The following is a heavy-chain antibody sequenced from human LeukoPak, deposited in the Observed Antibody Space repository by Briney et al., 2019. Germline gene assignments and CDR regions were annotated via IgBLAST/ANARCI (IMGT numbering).Heavy chain of an antibody. CDR3: AKRPAYCSSTSCQNPIFDY. Sequence: GGSLILSCAASGFTFSSYAMSWVRQAPGKGLEWVSAISGSGGSTYYADSVKGRFTISRDNSKNTLYLQMNSLRAEDTAVYYCAKRPAYCSSTSCQNPIFDYWGQGTLVTVSS. V-gene: IGHV3-23*01. J-gene: IGHJ4*02. CDR2: ISGSGGST. D-gene: IGHD2-2*01. CDR1: GFTFSSYA.